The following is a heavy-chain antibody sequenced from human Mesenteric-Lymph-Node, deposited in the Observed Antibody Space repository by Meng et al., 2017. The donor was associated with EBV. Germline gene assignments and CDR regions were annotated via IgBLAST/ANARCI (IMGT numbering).Heavy chain of an antibody. J-gene: IGHJ4*02. D-gene: IGHD3-10*01. CDR3: ARVAGSNYGSGSYYFDY. Sequence: RRLQESGSGLVKPSQTLSLTCAVSGGSISSGGYSWSWIRQPPGKGLEWIGYIYHSGSTYYNPSLKSRVTISVDRSKNQFSLKLSSVTAADTAVYYCARVAGSNYGSGSYYFDYWGQGTLVTVSS. CDR2: IYHSGST. CDR1: GGSISSGGYS. V-gene: IGHV4-30-2*01.